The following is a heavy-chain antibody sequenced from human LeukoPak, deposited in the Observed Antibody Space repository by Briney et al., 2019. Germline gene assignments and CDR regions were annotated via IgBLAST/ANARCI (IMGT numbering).Heavy chain of an antibody. CDR3: AKNPYDILTGPYFDY. CDR2: IGGSGGST. J-gene: IGHJ4*02. CDR1: GFTFSSYA. Sequence: GGSLRLSCAASGFTFSSYAMSWVRQAPGKGLEWVSAIGGSGGSTYYADSVKGRFTISRDNSKNTLYLQMNSLRAEDTAVYYCAKNPYDILTGPYFDYWGQGTLVTVSS. V-gene: IGHV3-23*01. D-gene: IGHD3-9*01.